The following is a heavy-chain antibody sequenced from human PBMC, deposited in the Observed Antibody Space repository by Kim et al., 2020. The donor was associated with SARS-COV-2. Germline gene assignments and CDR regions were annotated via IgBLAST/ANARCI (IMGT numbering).Heavy chain of an antibody. CDR1: GYTFTSYA. D-gene: IGHD3-22*01. J-gene: IGHJ5*02. Sequence: ASVKVSCKASGYTFTSYAMHWVRQAPGQRLEWMGWINAGNGNTKYSQKFQGRVTITRDTSASTAYMELSSLRSEDTAVYYCARGDYAVYYYDSSGYYGGYNWFDPWGQGTLVTVSS. CDR2: INAGNGNT. CDR3: ARGDYAVYYYDSSGYYGGYNWFDP. V-gene: IGHV1-3*01.